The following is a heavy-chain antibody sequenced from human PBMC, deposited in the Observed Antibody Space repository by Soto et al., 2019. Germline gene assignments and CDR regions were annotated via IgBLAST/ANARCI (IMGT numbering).Heavy chain of an antibody. CDR1: GFIFRDWF. Sequence: GGSLRLSCAASGFIFRDWFMSWIRQAPGKGLEWVSYIGLGSSTKYYADSVEGRFTISRDNAKNSLYLQMNSLRAEDTAVYYCARAPSLSRPSAFWGQGTLVTVSS. CDR3: ARAPSLSRPSAF. V-gene: IGHV3-11*04. CDR2: IGLGSSTK. J-gene: IGHJ4*02.